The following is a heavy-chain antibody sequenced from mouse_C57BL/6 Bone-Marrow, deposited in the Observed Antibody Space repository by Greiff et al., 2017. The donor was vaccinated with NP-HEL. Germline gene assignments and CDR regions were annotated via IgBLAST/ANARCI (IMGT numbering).Heavy chain of an antibody. CDR2: INPNNGGT. V-gene: IGHV1-22*01. J-gene: IGHJ1*03. Sequence: EVQLQQSGPELVKPGASVKMSCKASGYTFTDYNMHWVKQSHGKSLEWIGYINPNNGGTSYNQKFKGKATLTVNKSSSTAYMELRSLTSEDSAVYYCAPLYYGSSYVGWYVDVWGTGTTVTVSS. D-gene: IGHD1-1*01. CDR1: GYTFTDYN. CDR3: APLYYGSSYVGWYVDV.